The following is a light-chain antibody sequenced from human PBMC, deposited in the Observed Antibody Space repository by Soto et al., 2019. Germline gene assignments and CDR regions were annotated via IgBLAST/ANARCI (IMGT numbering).Light chain of an antibody. V-gene: IGKV3D-20*02. J-gene: IGKJ4*01. Sequence: EIVLTQSPGTLSLSPGERATLSCRASQSVSSSYLAWYQQKPGQAPRLLIYGASNRATGIPARFSGSGSGTDFTLTISSLEPEDFAVYYCQQRSQTFGGGTKVEIK. CDR1: QSVSSSY. CDR2: GAS. CDR3: QQRSQT.